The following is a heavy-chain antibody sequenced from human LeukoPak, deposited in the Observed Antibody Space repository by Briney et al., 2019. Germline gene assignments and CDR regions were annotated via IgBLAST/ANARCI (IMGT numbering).Heavy chain of an antibody. CDR3: ASGLYSSSWYAGAV. CDR2: MFYSGSA. Sequence: SESLSLTCTVSGGSISSSSHYWGWIRQPPGKGLEWIGSMFYSGSAYYNPSLKSRVTISVDTSKNQFSLKLNSVTAADTAVYYCASGLYSSSWYAGAVWGQGTLVTVSS. CDR1: GGSISSSSHY. J-gene: IGHJ4*02. D-gene: IGHD6-13*01. V-gene: IGHV4-39*07.